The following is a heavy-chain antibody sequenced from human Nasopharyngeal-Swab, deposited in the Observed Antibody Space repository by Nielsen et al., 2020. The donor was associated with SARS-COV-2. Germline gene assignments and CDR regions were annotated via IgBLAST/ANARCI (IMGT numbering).Heavy chain of an antibody. V-gene: IGHV3-23*01. D-gene: IGHD3-16*01. CDR2: ITDGDVNT. CDR3: AKTAWKGDFDAFDL. J-gene: IGHJ3*01. CDR1: GFTFNNYA. Sequence: GGSLRLSCAASGFTFNNYAMTWVRQTPGKGLDWVSSITDGDVNTYYAESVKGRFTISRDNSKNTLYLQMNSLRAEDAAVYYCAKTAWKGDFDAFDLWGQGTMVTVSS.